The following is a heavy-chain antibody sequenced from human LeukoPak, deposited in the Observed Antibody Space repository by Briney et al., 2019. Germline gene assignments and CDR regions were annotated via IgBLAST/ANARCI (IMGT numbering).Heavy chain of an antibody. CDR3: ARTYGSSGLGYFDL. CDR2: IYYSGST. J-gene: IGHJ2*01. CDR1: GGSISSNY. V-gene: IGHV4-59*01. D-gene: IGHD6-13*01. Sequence: ASETLSLTCSVSGGSISSNYWSWIRQPPGKGLEWIGYIYYSGSTYYNPSLKSRVTISVDTSKNQFSLKLSSVTAADTVVYYCARTYGSSGLGYFDLWGRGTLVTVSS.